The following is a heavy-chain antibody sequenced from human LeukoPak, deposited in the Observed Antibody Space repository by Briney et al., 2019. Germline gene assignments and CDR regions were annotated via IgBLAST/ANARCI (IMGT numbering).Heavy chain of an antibody. V-gene: IGHV1-18*01. Sequence: GASVKVSCKASGYTFTSYGISWVRQAPGQGREWMGWISAYNGNTNYAQNLQGRVTMTTDTSMSTAYMELRSLRSDDTAVYYCARVGNHDYGDQHIGAFDIWGQGTMVTVSS. D-gene: IGHD4-17*01. J-gene: IGHJ3*02. CDR1: GYTFTSYG. CDR2: ISAYNGNT. CDR3: ARVGNHDYGDQHIGAFDI.